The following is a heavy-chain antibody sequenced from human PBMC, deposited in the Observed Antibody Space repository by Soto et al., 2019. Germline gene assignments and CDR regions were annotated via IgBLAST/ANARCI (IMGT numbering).Heavy chain of an antibody. CDR3: ASMMIARGGFDF. CDR1: GFAFSSYA. CDR2: ISPQGGST. Sequence: GGSLRLSCSASGFAFSSYAMHWVRQTPGKGLEYVSAISPQGGSTYYADSVKGRFTISRDDSKNTVYNQMSSLRPDEAADYYCASMMIARGGFDFWGQGTLVTVSS. D-gene: IGHD2-21*01. V-gene: IGHV3-64D*06. J-gene: IGHJ4*02.